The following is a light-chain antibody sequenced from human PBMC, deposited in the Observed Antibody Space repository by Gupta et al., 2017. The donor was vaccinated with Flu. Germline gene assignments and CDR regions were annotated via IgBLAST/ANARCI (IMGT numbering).Light chain of an antibody. CDR1: QRRVYADGNIY. Sequence: DVVMTQSPLSLPVTLGQPASIACRSSQRRVYADGNIYLNWFQQRPGQSPRRLIYKGSKRGSSVLHRSSSSRSCSAFTLIIITREAPDVVVYYCCQGKHCPCRFGQGTKLEIE. J-gene: IGKJ2*04. CDR2: KGS. V-gene: IGKV2-30*01. CDR3: CQGKHCPCR.